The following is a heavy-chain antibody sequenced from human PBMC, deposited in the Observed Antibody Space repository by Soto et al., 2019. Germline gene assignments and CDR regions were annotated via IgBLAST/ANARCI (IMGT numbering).Heavy chain of an antibody. CDR3: ARGYSSALDY. Sequence: GGSLRISFAAAGFTFSSFGKHRGRQAPGKGLEWVAVIWYDGSNKYYADSVKGRFTISRDNSKNTLYLQMNSLRAEDTAVYYCARGYSSALDYWGQGTLVTVSS. CDR2: IWYDGSNK. V-gene: IGHV3-33*01. J-gene: IGHJ4*02. CDR1: GFTFSSFG. D-gene: IGHD6-19*01.